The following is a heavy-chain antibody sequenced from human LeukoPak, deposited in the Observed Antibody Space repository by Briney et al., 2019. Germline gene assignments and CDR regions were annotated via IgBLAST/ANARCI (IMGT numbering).Heavy chain of an antibody. J-gene: IGHJ5*02. CDR3: VKDRCDSVTCPEA. Sequence: GGSLGLSCAASGFTFSNYAMTWVRRAPGKGLEWVSGLSGSGTRPSYRDSVRGRFTISRDNSKNTLDLQMNSLRGEDTALYYCVKDRCDSVTCPEAWGQGTLVTVSS. CDR2: LSGSGTRP. D-gene: IGHD5/OR15-5a*01. V-gene: IGHV3-23*01. CDR1: GFTFSNYA.